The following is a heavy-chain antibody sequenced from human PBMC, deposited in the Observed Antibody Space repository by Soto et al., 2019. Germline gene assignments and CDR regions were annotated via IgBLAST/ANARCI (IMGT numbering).Heavy chain of an antibody. V-gene: IGHV3-53*04. J-gene: IGHJ6*03. Sequence: GGSLRLSCAASGFTVSSNYMSWVRQAPGKGLEWVSVFYTDTPYYAASVKGRFTISRHNSKNTLYLQMNSLRAEDTAVYYCARGSTTVSKYMDVWGKGTTVTVSS. CDR2: FYTDTP. D-gene: IGHD2-2*01. CDR1: GFTVSSNY. CDR3: ARGSTTVSKYMDV.